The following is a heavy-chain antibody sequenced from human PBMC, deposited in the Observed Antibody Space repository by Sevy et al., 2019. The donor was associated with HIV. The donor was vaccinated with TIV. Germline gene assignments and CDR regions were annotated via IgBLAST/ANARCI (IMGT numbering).Heavy chain of an antibody. J-gene: IGHJ4*02. CDR3: AREYYYDSSGPLDY. D-gene: IGHD3-22*01. V-gene: IGHV3-7*01. CDR1: GFTFSSYW. Sequence: GGSLRLSCAASGFTFSSYWMSWVRQAPGKGLEWVANIKQDGSEKYYVDSVKGQFTTSRENAKNTLYLQMNSLRAEDTAVYYCAREYYYDSSGPLDYWGQGTLVTVSS. CDR2: IKQDGSEK.